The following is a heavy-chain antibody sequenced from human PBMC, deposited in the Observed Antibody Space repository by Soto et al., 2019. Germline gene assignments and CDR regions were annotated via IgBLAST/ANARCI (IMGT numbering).Heavy chain of an antibody. CDR2: IYYSGST. D-gene: IGHD3-3*01. CDR3: AGSHANYDFWSGSYYYGMDV. V-gene: IGHV4-39*05. Sequence: PSETPCIICTLSGGSISTSSYATRWIRQPPGNGVEWIGSIYYSGSTYYNPSLKIRVTISGDTAKNQFSLKLSSVTAADTAVYYGAGSHANYDFWSGSYYYGMDVWGQGTTVTGSS. CDR1: GGSISTSSYA. J-gene: IGHJ6*01.